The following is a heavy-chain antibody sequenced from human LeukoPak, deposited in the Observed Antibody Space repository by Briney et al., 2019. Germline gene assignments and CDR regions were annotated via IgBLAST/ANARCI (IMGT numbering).Heavy chain of an antibody. D-gene: IGHD3-16*02. Sequence: ASVKVSCKASGYTFTGYYMHWVRQAPGQGLEWMGWINPNSGGTNYAQKFQGRVTMTRDTSISTAYMELSRLRSDDTAVYYCARVPISYDYVWGSYQLFDYWGQGTLVTVSS. V-gene: IGHV1-2*02. CDR3: ARVPISYDYVWGSYQLFDY. CDR2: INPNSGGT. CDR1: GYTFTGYY. J-gene: IGHJ4*02.